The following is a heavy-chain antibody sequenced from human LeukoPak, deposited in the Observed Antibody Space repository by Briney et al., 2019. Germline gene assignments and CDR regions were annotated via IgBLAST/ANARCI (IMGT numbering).Heavy chain of an antibody. J-gene: IGHJ4*02. Sequence: KTSETLSLTCTVSGGSISSSSYYWGWIRQPPGKGLEWIGSIYYSGSTYYNPSLKSRVTISVDTSKNQFSLKLSSVTAADTAVYYCARSDFWSGYYMFYFDYWGQGTLVTVSS. CDR1: GGSISSSSYY. CDR2: IYYSGST. D-gene: IGHD3-3*01. V-gene: IGHV4-39*01. CDR3: ARSDFWSGYYMFYFDY.